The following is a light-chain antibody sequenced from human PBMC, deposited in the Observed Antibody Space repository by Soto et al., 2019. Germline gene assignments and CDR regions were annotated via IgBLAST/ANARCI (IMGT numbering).Light chain of an antibody. J-gene: IGKJ1*01. Sequence: DIPMTQSPSTLSAYVGDRVTITCRASQSINSWLAWYQQKPGKAPKLLIYKASSLESGVPSRFSGSGSGTEFTLTISSLQPDDFATYYCQQYNSYWTFGQGTKVEIK. CDR3: QQYNSYWT. CDR2: KAS. V-gene: IGKV1-5*03. CDR1: QSINSW.